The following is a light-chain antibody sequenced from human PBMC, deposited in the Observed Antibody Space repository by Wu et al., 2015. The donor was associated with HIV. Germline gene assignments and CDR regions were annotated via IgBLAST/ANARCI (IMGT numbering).Light chain of an antibody. J-gene: IGKJ1*01. CDR2: GAS. V-gene: IGKV1-12*01. CDR1: QGIGDS. CDR3: QQASSFPHT. Sequence: DIQVTQSPSSVSASLGDRVIITCRTNQGIGDSLAWYQQKPGEAPNLLIYGASRLETGVTSRFSGSGSGSDFTLTINSLQSEDLATYFCQQASSFPHTFGQGTKVEIK.